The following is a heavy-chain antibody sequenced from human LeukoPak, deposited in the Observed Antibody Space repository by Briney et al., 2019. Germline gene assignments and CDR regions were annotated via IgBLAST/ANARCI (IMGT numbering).Heavy chain of an antibody. Sequence: SETLSLTCRVSGGSIRSSSYYWGWIRQPPGKGLEWIGTIHYTGSTYYTPSLKSRVTVSVDTSNNQFSLKVSSVPAADTAVYYCARHPSGSSFDYWGQGTLVAVSS. D-gene: IGHD1-26*01. V-gene: IGHV4-39*01. CDR3: ARHPSGSSFDY. CDR1: GGSIRSSSYY. CDR2: IHYTGST. J-gene: IGHJ4*02.